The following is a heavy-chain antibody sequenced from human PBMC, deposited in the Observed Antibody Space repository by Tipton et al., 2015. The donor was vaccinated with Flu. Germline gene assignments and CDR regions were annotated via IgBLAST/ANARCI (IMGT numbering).Heavy chain of an antibody. CDR3: AGHSGPRYSGSGNFDY. D-gene: IGHD3-10*01. Sequence: TLSLTCTVSGDSISSDAYYWGWIRQPPGKGLEWIGSIHYRGTIYYNPSLKSRLTISIETSKMQISLKLSSVTATDTAVYYCAGHSGPRYSGSGNFDYWGLGTLVTVSS. CDR1: GDSISSDAYY. CDR2: IHYRGTI. V-gene: IGHV4-39*01. J-gene: IGHJ4*02.